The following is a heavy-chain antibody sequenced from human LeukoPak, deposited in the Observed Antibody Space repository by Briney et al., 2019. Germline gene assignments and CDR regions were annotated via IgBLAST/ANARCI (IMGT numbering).Heavy chain of an antibody. D-gene: IGHD6-19*01. Sequence: GGSLRLSCAASGFIFSNAWMAWVRQAPGKGMEWVGRIKSKTDGGTTDYAAPVKGRFTISRDDSKNTLYLQMNSLKTEDTAVYFCAASSGWAGTFTHWGQGTLVTVSS. CDR1: GFIFSNAW. CDR2: IKSKTDGGTT. CDR3: AASSGWAGTFTH. J-gene: IGHJ4*02. V-gene: IGHV3-15*01.